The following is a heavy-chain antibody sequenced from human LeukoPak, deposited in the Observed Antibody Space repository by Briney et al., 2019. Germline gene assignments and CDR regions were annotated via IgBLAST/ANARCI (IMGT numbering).Heavy chain of an antibody. D-gene: IGHD4-17*01. CDR1: GFTFSSYG. CDR2: IWYDGSNK. Sequence: PGGSLRLSCAASGFTFSSYGMHWVRQAPGKGLEWVAVIWYDGSNKYYADSVKGRFTISRDNSKNTLYLQMNSLRAEDTAVYYCARDYGDYVVAFDIWGQGTMVTVSS. J-gene: IGHJ3*02. CDR3: ARDYGDYVVAFDI. V-gene: IGHV3-33*01.